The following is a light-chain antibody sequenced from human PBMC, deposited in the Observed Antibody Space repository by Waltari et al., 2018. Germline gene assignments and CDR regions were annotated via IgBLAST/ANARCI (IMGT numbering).Light chain of an antibody. J-gene: IGLJ3*02. Sequence: QSVLTQPPSVSGAPGQTISISCTGGSSNLGSGYDVHWYQQLPGTAPKLLTYENTNRPPGVPVRFSGSKSDTSASLAISGLQAEDEADYYGQSYDNSLGEAVFGGGTKLTVL. CDR2: ENT. CDR3: QSYDNSLGEAV. CDR1: SSNLGSGYD. V-gene: IGLV1-40*01.